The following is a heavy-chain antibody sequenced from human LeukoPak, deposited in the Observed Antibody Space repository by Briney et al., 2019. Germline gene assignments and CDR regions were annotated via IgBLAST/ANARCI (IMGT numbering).Heavy chain of an antibody. CDR3: ARGLESSGSYSDAFDI. CDR1: GGSFSGYY. CDR2: INHSGST. J-gene: IGHJ3*02. Sequence: SETLSLTCAVYGGSFSGYYWSWIRQPPGKGLEWIGEINHSGSTNYNPSLKSRVTISVDTSKNQFSLKLSSVTAADTAVYYCARGLESSGSYSDAFDIWGQGTMVTVSS. D-gene: IGHD3-10*01. V-gene: IGHV4-34*01.